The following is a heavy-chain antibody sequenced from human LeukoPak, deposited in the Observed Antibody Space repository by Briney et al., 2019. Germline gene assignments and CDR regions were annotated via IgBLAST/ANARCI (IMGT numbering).Heavy chain of an antibody. CDR1: GGTFSSYA. CDR2: IIPIFGTA. V-gene: IGHV1-69*13. Sequence: GASVKVSCKASGGTFSSYAISWVRQAPGQGLEWMGGIIPIFGTANYAQKFQGRVTITADESTSTAYMELSRLRSDDTAVYYCAKDPDSSGWYGLFYWGQGTLVTASS. J-gene: IGHJ4*02. CDR3: AKDPDSSGWYGLFY. D-gene: IGHD6-19*01.